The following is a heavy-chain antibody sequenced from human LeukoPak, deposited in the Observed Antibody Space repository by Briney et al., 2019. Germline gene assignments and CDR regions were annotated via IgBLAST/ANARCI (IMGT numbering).Heavy chain of an antibody. CDR2: IRYDGSNN. D-gene: IGHD6-13*01. Sequence: GGSLRLSCIASGFSFSSYDMQWVRQAPGKGLEWVAFIRYDGSNNYYADSVKGRFTISRDNSKNTLYLQMNSLRAEDTAVYYCAKEDRAAADYWGQGTLVTVSS. CDR3: AKEDRAAADY. V-gene: IGHV3-30*02. J-gene: IGHJ4*02. CDR1: GFSFSSYD.